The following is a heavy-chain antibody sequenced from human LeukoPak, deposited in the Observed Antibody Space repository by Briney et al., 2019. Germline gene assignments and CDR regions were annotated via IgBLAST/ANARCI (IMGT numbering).Heavy chain of an antibody. CDR1: GFIFGYYS. CDR3: ARDSSSSFLNWFDS. Sequence: GGSLRLSCAASGFIFGYYSMNWVRQAPGKGLEWVSSISSSSSHIYYADSVKGRFTISRDNAKNSLYLQMNSLRAEDAAVYYCARDSSSSFLNWFDSWGQGTLVTVSS. CDR2: ISSSSSHI. V-gene: IGHV3-21*01. D-gene: IGHD6-6*01. J-gene: IGHJ5*01.